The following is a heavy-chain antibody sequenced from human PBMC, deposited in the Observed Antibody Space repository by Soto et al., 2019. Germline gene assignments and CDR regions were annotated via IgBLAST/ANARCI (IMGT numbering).Heavy chain of an antibody. CDR1: GGTYNTFA. CDR2: IIPVLGPA. Sequence: ASVKVSCKASGGTYNTFAISWVRQVPGQGLEWMGGIIPVLGPAFYAQKFQGRVTITADKSTTTAYLELTSLRSEDTAVYYCARAAKRYFDYWGQGTLVTVS. CDR3: ARAAKRYFDY. J-gene: IGHJ4*02. V-gene: IGHV1-69*10.